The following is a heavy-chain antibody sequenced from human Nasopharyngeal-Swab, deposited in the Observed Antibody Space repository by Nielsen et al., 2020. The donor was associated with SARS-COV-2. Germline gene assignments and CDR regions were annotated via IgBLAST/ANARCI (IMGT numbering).Heavy chain of an antibody. CDR3: ARGGPGLELFSRFDP. CDR2: IYYSGST. J-gene: IGHJ5*02. V-gene: IGHV4-59*01. D-gene: IGHD1-7*01. Sequence: RQAPGKGLEWIGYIYYSGSTNYNPSLKRRVTISVDTPKNQFSLKLSSVTAADTAVYYCARGGPGLELFSRFDPWGQGTLVTVSS.